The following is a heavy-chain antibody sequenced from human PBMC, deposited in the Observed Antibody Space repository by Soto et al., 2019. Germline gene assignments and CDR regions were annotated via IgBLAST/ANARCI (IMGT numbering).Heavy chain of an antibody. CDR2: MSGSGSSI. D-gene: IGHD1-20*01. CDR3: ASDNRNGAYYGLDV. J-gene: IGHJ6*02. CDR1: HFAFNIDA. V-gene: IGHV3-23*01. Sequence: EAQLLESGGGLVQPGESLTLSCVASHFAFNIDAMTWVRQAPGKGLEWVSSMSGSGSSIYYADSVKGRFTITRDKSKKMLYFQMNSMRAEDTAVYWWASDNRNGAYYGLDVWGQGTTVTVS.